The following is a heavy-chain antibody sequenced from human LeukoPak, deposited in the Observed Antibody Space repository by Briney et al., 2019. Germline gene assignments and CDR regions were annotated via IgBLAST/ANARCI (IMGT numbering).Heavy chain of an antibody. J-gene: IGHJ6*02. V-gene: IGHV3-23*01. CDR3: AKTLNPSPRVDYYYYGMDV. CDR2: ISGSGGST. Sequence: PGASLRLSCAASGFTFSSYGMSWVRQAPGKGLEWVSAISGSGGSTYYADSVKGRFTISRDNFKNALYLQMNSLRAEDTAVYYCAKTLNPSPRVDYYYYGMDVWGQGTTVTVSS. CDR1: GFTFSSYG.